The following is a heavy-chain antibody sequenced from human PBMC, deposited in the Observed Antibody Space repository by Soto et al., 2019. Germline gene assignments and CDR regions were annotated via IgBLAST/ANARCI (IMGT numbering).Heavy chain of an antibody. CDR1: GGSISPYY. D-gene: IGHD3-3*01. CDR2: VNHSGST. V-gene: IGHV4-34*01. J-gene: IGHJ4*02. Sequence: SQPLSLTCAVYGGSISPYYSYWISQPRGKGLEWIGEVNHSGSTNSNPSLKSRVSISLDTSKNQFSLKLSSVTAADTAVYYCARATAPVLQSLEWSTIVPLYFDLWGQGTRVTVSS. CDR3: ARATAPVLQSLEWSTIVPLYFDL.